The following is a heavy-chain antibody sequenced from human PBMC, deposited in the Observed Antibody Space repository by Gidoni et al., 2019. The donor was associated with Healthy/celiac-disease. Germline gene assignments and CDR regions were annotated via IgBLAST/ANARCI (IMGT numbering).Heavy chain of an antibody. J-gene: IGHJ6*02. Sequence: QVQLVESGGGLVKPGWSLRLSCAASGFTFSAYYMSLIRQAPGKGLEWVSYISSSGSTIYYADSVKGRFTISRDNAKNSLYLQMNSLRAEDTAVYYCARKRDFWSGYYNPGDYYYGMDVWGQGTTVTVSS. CDR2: ISSSGSTI. CDR3: ARKRDFWSGYYNPGDYYYGMDV. V-gene: IGHV3-11*01. D-gene: IGHD3-3*01. CDR1: GFTFSAYY.